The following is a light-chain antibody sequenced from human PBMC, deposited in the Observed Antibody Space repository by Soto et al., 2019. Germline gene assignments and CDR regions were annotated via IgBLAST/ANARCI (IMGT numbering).Light chain of an antibody. J-gene: IGKJ4*01. Sequence: AIRMTQSPSSFSASTGDRVTITCRASQGISSYLAWYQQKPGKAPKLLIYDASSLESGVPSRFSGSGSGTDFTLTISRLEPEDFAVYYCQQYGSSPLTFGGGTKVDIK. CDR3: QQYGSSPLT. CDR1: QGISSY. V-gene: IGKV1-8*01. CDR2: DAS.